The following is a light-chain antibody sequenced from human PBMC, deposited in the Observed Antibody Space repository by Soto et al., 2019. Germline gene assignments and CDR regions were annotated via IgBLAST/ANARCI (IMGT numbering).Light chain of an antibody. Sequence: DIQMTQSPSSLSASVGDRVTITCRASQSISTYLNWYQQKPGKAPKLLIYAASSLQSGVPSRFSGSGSGTDFTLTISSLQPEDFATYYYHQSYGSLTYTFGQGTNLEIK. J-gene: IGKJ2*01. CDR1: QSISTY. V-gene: IGKV1-39*01. CDR3: HQSYGSLTYT. CDR2: AAS.